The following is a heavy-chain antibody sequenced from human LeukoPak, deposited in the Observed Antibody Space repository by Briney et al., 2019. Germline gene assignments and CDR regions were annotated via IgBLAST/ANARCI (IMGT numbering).Heavy chain of an antibody. CDR3: ARAVSVSSYYFDC. CDR1: GFIFSDYY. Sequence: KPGGSLRLSCAASGFIFSDYYMSWIRQAPGKGLEWISYISSSSSYTNYVDSVKGRFTISRDNAKNSLYLQMNSLRAEGTAVYYCARAVSVSSYYFDCWGQGTLVTVSS. D-gene: IGHD5/OR15-5a*01. J-gene: IGHJ4*02. V-gene: IGHV3-11*05. CDR2: ISSSSSYT.